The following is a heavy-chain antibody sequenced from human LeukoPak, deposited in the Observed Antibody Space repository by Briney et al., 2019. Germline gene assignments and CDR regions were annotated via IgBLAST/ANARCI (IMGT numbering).Heavy chain of an antibody. CDR2: IYYSGST. J-gene: IGHJ4*02. V-gene: IGHV4-59*01. Sequence: SETLSLTCTVSGGSNSSYYWSWIRQPPGKGLEWIGYIYYSGSTNYNPSLKSRVTISVDTSKNQFSLKLSSVTAADTAVYYCARVKGGHYYDSSGYYGGYFDYWGQGTLVTVSS. D-gene: IGHD3-22*01. CDR3: ARVKGGHYYDSSGYYGGYFDY. CDR1: GGSNSSYY.